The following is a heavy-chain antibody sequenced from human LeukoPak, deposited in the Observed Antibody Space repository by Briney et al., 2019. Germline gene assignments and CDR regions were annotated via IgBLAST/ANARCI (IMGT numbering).Heavy chain of an antibody. D-gene: IGHD3-9*01. CDR3: ARVVWYFDWRMTDY. CDR2: VSAYNGKT. Sequence: ASVKVSCKASGYTFTRYGISWLRQAPGQGLEWMGWVSAYNGKTNYAQKPQGRVTMTTDTSTSTAYMELRSLRSDDTAVYYCARVVWYFDWRMTDYWGQGTLVTVSS. CDR1: GYTFTRYG. V-gene: IGHV1-18*01. J-gene: IGHJ4*02.